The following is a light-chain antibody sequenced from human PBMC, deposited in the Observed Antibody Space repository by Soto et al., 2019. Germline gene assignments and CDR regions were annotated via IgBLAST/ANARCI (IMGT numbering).Light chain of an antibody. V-gene: IGLV1-47*01. J-gene: IGLJ1*01. CDR2: RNN. CDR1: SSNIGSNY. CDR3: AAWDDSLSGEV. Sequence: VLTQPPSASGTPGQRVTISCSGSSSNIGSNYVYWYQQLPGTAPKLLIYRNNQRPSGVPDRFSGSKSGTSASLAISGLRSEDEADYYCAAWDDSLSGEVFGTGTKVTVL.